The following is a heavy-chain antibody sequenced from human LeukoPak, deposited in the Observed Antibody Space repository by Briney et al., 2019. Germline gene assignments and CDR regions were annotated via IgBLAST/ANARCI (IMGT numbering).Heavy chain of an antibody. CDR2: IYYTGAT. V-gene: IGHV4-59*11. D-gene: IGHD2-21*02. CDR3: ARLQGDSTAVYDY. J-gene: IGHJ4*02. Sequence: SETLSLTCTVSGGSISGHYWSWIRQSPGKGLEWVAYIYYTGATNHNPSLKTRVTISVDTSKNQFSLRLSSVTAADTAVYYRARLQGDSTAVYDYWGQGALVSVSS. CDR1: GGSISGHY.